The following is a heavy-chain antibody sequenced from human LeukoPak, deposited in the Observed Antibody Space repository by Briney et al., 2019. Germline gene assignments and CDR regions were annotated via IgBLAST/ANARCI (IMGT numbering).Heavy chain of an antibody. J-gene: IGHJ4*02. CDR1: GGTFSSYA. CDR3: ARAVGLVGGVIIPVGY. CDR2: IIPIFGTA. Sequence: SVKVSCKASGGTFSSYAISWVRQAPGQGLEWMGGIIPIFGTANYAQKFQGRVTITADESTSTAYMELSSLRSEDTAVYYCARAVGLVGGVIIPVGYWGQGTLVTVSS. D-gene: IGHD3-10*01. V-gene: IGHV1-69*13.